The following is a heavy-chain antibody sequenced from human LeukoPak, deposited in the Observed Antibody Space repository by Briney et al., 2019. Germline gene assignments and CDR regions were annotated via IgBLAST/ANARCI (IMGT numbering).Heavy chain of an antibody. J-gene: IGHJ4*02. CDR1: GFTFSSYA. CDR2: ISYDGSNK. D-gene: IGHD2-21*01. V-gene: IGHV3-30-3*01. Sequence: GGSLRLSCAASGFTFSSYAMHWVRQAPGKGLEWVAVISYDGSNKYYADSVKGRFTISRDNSKNTLYLQMNSLRAEDTAVYYCARAFAADGGELYYFDYWGQGTLVTVSS. CDR3: ARAFAADGGELYYFDY.